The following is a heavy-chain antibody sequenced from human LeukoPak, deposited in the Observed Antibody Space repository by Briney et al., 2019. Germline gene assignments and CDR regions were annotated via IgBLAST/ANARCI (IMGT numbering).Heavy chain of an antibody. CDR2: INPNSGGT. CDR1: GYTFTGYY. CDR3: ARHPPGWELRGDYYYYYGMDV. Sequence: ASVKVSCKASGYTFTGYYMHWVRQARGQGLEWMGWINPNSGGTNYAQKFQGRVNMTRDTSISTAYMELSRLRSDDTAVYYCARHPPGWELRGDYYYYYGMDVWGQGTTVTVSS. D-gene: IGHD1-26*01. J-gene: IGHJ6*02. V-gene: IGHV1-2*02.